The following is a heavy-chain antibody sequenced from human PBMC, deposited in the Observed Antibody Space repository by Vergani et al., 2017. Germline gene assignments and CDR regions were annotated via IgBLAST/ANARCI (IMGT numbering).Heavy chain of an antibody. Sequence: QVQLQESGPGLVKPPGTLSLTCAVSGDSFRSNKWWTWFRQSPGKTLEWIGEISHSGSTNYNQSLKGRVTLSLDTSKNQFSLRLSSVTAADTAVYYCARDPKSYCSGGSCFAVWGAFDIWGRGTTVTVSS. CDR3: ARDPKSYCSGGSCFAVWGAFDI. CDR2: ISHSGST. D-gene: IGHD2-15*01. CDR1: GDSFRSNKW. J-gene: IGHJ3*02. V-gene: IGHV4-4*03.